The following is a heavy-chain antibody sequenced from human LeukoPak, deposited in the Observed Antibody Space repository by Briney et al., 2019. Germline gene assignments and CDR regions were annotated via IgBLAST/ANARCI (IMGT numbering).Heavy chain of an antibody. Sequence: GGSLRLSCAASGFTFSSYAMSWVRQAPGKGLEWVSSIGGSGGSTYYADSVKGRFTISRDNSKNTLYLQMNSLRAEDTAVYYCARDRKYCSSTSCSPRDYYYYMDVWGKGTTVTVSS. CDR1: GFTFSSYA. CDR3: ARDRKYCSSTSCSPRDYYYYMDV. D-gene: IGHD2-2*01. J-gene: IGHJ6*03. CDR2: IGGSGGST. V-gene: IGHV3-23*01.